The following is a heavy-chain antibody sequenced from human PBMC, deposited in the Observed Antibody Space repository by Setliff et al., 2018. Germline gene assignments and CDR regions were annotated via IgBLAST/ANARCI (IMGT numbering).Heavy chain of an antibody. CDR2: IRDKYNSYAI. Sequence: GGSLRLSCAASGFIFSGSAIHWVRQASGKGLQWVGRIRDKYNSYAIAYAASVEGRFTISRDDSKNMAYLQMNSLRTEDTAVYYCTRRSANSSADWGQGTLVTVSS. D-gene: IGHD6-19*01. J-gene: IGHJ4*02. V-gene: IGHV3-73*01. CDR1: GFIFSGSA. CDR3: TRRSANSSAD.